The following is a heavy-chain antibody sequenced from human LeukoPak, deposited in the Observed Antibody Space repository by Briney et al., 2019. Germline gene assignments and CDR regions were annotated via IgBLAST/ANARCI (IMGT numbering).Heavy chain of an antibody. V-gene: IGHV3-30*18. Sequence: GRSLRLSCAASGFTFRNYGMHWVRQAPGKGLEWVAVISIDGNGKYYADSVKGRFTVSRDSSKNTLYLQMNSLRGDDTAVYYCANPQSRGYDYLDYWGQGTLVTVSS. D-gene: IGHD5-12*01. CDR2: ISIDGNGK. J-gene: IGHJ4*02. CDR3: ANPQSRGYDYLDY. CDR1: GFTFRNYG.